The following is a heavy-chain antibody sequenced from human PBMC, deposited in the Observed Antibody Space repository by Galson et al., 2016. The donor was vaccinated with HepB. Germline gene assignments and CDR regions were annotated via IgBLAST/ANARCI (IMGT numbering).Heavy chain of an antibody. Sequence: SETLSLTCAMSGGSISSSNWWNWVRQHPGKGLEWIGKIHHSGGSNYNPSLKSRVTISLDKSKNQFSLQLNSVTAADTAVYYCATYCRGGSCYSPGAFDIWGQGTMVTVSA. D-gene: IGHD2-15*01. J-gene: IGHJ3*02. CDR3: ATYCRGGSCYSPGAFDI. V-gene: IGHV4-4*02. CDR2: IHHSGGS. CDR1: GGSISSSNW.